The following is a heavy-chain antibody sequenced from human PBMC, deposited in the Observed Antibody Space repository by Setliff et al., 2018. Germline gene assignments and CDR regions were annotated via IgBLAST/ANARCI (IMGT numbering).Heavy chain of an antibody. CDR3: ARVDFTMIQGVLGL. V-gene: IGHV4-39*07. CDR1: GGSVSSTSHY. J-gene: IGHJ1*01. Sequence: SETLSLTCNVSGGSVSSTSHYWGWIRQPPGKGMEWIGSVYYSRDTYYNPSLQSRVTISGDMSKNQFSMKLTSVTAADTAVYYCARVDFTMIQGVLGLWGQGTLVTVSS. D-gene: IGHD3-10*01. CDR2: VYYSRDT.